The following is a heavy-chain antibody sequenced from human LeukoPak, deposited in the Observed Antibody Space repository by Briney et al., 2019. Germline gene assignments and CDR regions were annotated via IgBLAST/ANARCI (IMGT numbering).Heavy chain of an antibody. J-gene: IGHJ6*02. CDR3: AKDPLDYYYGMDV. CDR2: ISGSGGST. CDR1: GFTFSSYA. Sequence: GGSLRLSCAASGFTFSSYAVSWVRQAPGKGLEWVSAISGSGGSTYYADSVKGRFTISRDNSKNTLYLQMNSLRAEDTAVYYCAKDPLDYYYGMDVWGQGTTVTVSS. V-gene: IGHV3-23*01. D-gene: IGHD3-16*01.